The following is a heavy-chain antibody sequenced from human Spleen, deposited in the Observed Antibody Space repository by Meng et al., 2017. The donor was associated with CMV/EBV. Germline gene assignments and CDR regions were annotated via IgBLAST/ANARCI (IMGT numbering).Heavy chain of an antibody. V-gene: IGHV3-30*03. D-gene: IGHD5-24*01. CDR2: ISNDGSDK. Sequence: GRSLRLSCTASGFSFSSSVMHWVRQSPGKGLEWLAAISNDGSDKFYADSVKGRFSISRDNSKNILYLQLTRLRGDDTGVYFCREIDEWGQGTLVTVSS. J-gene: IGHJ4*02. CDR1: GFSFSSSV. CDR3: REIDE.